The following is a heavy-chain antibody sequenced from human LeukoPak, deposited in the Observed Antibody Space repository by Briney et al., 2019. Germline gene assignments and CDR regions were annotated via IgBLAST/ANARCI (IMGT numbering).Heavy chain of an antibody. Sequence: SETLSLTCTVSGGSISEYYWNWIRQPPGKGLEWIGYIYYSGSTTYNPSLKSRVTMSVDTAKNQFSLTVRSVTAADTAVYYCARGDFCSKSNCYLRPMDVWGKGTTVSVSS. CDR3: ARGDFCSKSNCYLRPMDV. CDR1: GGSISEYY. J-gene: IGHJ6*03. D-gene: IGHD3-3*01. CDR2: IYYSGST. V-gene: IGHV4-59*01.